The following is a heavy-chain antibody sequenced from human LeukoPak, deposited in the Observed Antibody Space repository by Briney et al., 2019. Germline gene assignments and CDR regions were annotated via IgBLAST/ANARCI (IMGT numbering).Heavy chain of an antibody. Sequence: GGSLRLSCAASGFSFSSYGMHWVRQAPGKGLEWVASLWYDGTNKYYAGSVKGRFTISRDNSKNTLYLQMNSLRAEDTAVYYCARARNNYDSSGYSALDYWGQGTLVTVSS. CDR2: LWYDGTNK. CDR1: GFSFSSYG. V-gene: IGHV3-33*01. CDR3: ARARNNYDSSGYSALDY. J-gene: IGHJ4*02. D-gene: IGHD3-22*01.